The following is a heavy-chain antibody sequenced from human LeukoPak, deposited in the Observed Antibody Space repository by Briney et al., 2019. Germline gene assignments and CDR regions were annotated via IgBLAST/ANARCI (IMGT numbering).Heavy chain of an antibody. V-gene: IGHV3-74*01. CDR1: GFTFSSYW. CDR2: ISGDESST. D-gene: IGHD3-10*01. Sequence: PGGSLRLSCAASGFTFSSYWMHWVRQAPGKGLVWVSRISGDESSTSYADSVKGRFTISRDNAKNSLYLQMNSLRAGDTAVYYCARVSYYGSGKAFDYWGQGTLVTVSS. J-gene: IGHJ4*02. CDR3: ARVSYYGSGKAFDY.